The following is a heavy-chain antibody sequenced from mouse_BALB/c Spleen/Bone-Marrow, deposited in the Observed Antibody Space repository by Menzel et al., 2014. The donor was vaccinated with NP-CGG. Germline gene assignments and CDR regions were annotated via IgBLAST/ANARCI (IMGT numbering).Heavy chain of an antibody. CDR3: ARGTGYYFDY. CDR1: GDSITNAY. Sequence: EVQLQESGPSLVKPSQTLSLTCSVTGDSITNAYWNWIRRFPGNKIDYMGYMSYSGNTYYNPSLKSRISITRDTSKNQFYLQLNSVTTEDTATYFCARGTGYYFDYWGQGTTLTVSS. J-gene: IGHJ2*01. CDR2: MSYSGNT. D-gene: IGHD3-3*01. V-gene: IGHV3-8*02.